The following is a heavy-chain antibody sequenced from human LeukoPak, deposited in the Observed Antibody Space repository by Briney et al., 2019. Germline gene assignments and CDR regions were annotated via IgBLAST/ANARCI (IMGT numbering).Heavy chain of an antibody. Sequence: ASVKVSCKASGYSLTHYAMNWVRQAPGQGLEWMGWINTNTGNPTYAQGFTGRFVFSLDTSVSTAYLQISSLKAEDTAVYYCARTVVAALDYWGQGTLVTVSS. CDR2: INTNTGNP. CDR3: ARTVVAALDY. J-gene: IGHJ4*02. V-gene: IGHV7-4-1*02. CDR1: GYSLTHYA. D-gene: IGHD2-15*01.